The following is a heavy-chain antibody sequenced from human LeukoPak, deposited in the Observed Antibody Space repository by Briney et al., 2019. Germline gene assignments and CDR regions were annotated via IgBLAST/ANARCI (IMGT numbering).Heavy chain of an antibody. Sequence: GGSLRLSCAASGFTVSSNYMNWVRQAPGKGLEWVSSISSSSSYIYYADSVKGRFTISRDNAKNSLYLQMNSLRAEDTAVYYCARAPKSSSGSCLQYWGQGTLVTFSS. CDR3: ARAPKSSSGSCLQY. CDR2: ISSSSSYI. V-gene: IGHV3-21*01. CDR1: GFTVSSNY. J-gene: IGHJ4*02. D-gene: IGHD1-26*01.